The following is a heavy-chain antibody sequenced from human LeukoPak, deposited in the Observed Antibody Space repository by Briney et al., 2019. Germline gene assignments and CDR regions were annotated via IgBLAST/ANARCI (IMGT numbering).Heavy chain of an antibody. CDR3: ARDLGDYYYDSIGPVNY. CDR2: IIPILGIA. D-gene: IGHD3-22*01. J-gene: IGHJ4*02. Sequence: SVKVSCKASGGTFSSYAISWVRQAPGQGLEWMGRIIPILGIANYAQKFQGRVTITADKSTSTAYMELSSLRSEDTAVYYCARDLGDYYYDSIGPVNYWGQGTLVTVSS. V-gene: IGHV1-69*04. CDR1: GGTFSSYA.